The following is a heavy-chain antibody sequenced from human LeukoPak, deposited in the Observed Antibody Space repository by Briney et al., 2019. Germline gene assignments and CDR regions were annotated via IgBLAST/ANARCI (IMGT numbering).Heavy chain of an antibody. V-gene: IGHV3-30*01. CDR1: GLGFSSHA. Sequence: GRSLRLSCAASGLGFSSHAMLWVRQAPGKGLEWVAVISYDGSNKYYADSVKGRFTISRDNSKNTLYLQMNSLRAEDTAVYYCARGVYGGNPRLDYWGQGTLVTVSS. J-gene: IGHJ4*02. CDR3: ARGVYGGNPRLDY. D-gene: IGHD4-23*01. CDR2: ISYDGSNK.